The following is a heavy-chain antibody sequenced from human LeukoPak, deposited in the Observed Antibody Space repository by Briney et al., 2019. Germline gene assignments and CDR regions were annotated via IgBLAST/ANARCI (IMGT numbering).Heavy chain of an antibody. CDR2: IWDDGNNK. Sequence: GRSLRLSCAASGFTFSTYVMHWVRQAPGKGLDWVALIWDDGNNKYYADSVKGRFTISRDNSKKTLYLQMNSLRAEDTAVYYCARDNGEWRLNWFDHWGQGTLVTVSS. J-gene: IGHJ5*02. CDR1: GFTFSTYV. V-gene: IGHV3-33*01. CDR3: ARDNGEWRLNWFDH. D-gene: IGHD2-8*01.